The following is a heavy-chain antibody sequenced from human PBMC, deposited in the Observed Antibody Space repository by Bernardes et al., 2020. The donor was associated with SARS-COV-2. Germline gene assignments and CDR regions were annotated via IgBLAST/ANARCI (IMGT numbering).Heavy chain of an antibody. V-gene: IGHV4-34*01. CDR2: INHSGST. D-gene: IGHD6-19*01. CDR1: GGSFSGYY. CDR3: ARGFVITRGASGWYYFDY. J-gene: IGHJ4*02. Sequence: SETLSLTCAVYGGSFSGYYWSWIRQPPGKGLEWIGEINHSGSTNYNPSLKSRVTISVDTSKNQFSLKLSSVTAADTAVYYCARGFVITRGASGWYYFDYWGQGTLVTVSS.